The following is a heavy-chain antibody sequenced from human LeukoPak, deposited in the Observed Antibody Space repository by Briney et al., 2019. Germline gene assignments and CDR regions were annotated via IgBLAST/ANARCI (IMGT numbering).Heavy chain of an antibody. J-gene: IGHJ3*02. CDR1: GFTFSTYS. D-gene: IGHD3-9*01. Sequence: GGSLRLSCAASGFTFSTYSMNWVRQAPGKGLEWVSYITSSSSTIYYADSVKGRFTISRDNARNLLYLQMNSLRVEDTAIYYCARGFDGTNAFDIWGQGTMVTVS. CDR3: ARGFDGTNAFDI. CDR2: ITSSSSTI. V-gene: IGHV3-48*04.